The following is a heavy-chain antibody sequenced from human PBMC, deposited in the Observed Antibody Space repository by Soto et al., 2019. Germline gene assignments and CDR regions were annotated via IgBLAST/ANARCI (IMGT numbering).Heavy chain of an antibody. Sequence: QVQLVQSGAEVKKPGSSVKVSCKASGGTFSSYTISWVRQAPGQGLEWMGRIIPILGIANYAQKFQGRVTITADKSTSTAYMELSSLRSEDTAVYYCASPKETTGVDYWGQGTLVTVSS. CDR2: IIPILGIA. D-gene: IGHD4-17*01. V-gene: IGHV1-69*02. CDR1: GGTFSSYT. J-gene: IGHJ4*02. CDR3: ASPKETTGVDY.